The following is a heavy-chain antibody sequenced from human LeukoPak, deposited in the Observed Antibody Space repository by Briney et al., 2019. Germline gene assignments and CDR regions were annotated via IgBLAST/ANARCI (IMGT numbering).Heavy chain of an antibody. J-gene: IGHJ4*02. CDR1: GFNGYY. V-gene: IGHV3-11*04. D-gene: IGHD5-24*01. CDR3: ARGGGRWLQWRMRPSPTFDY. CDR2: ISSTGSDK. Sequence: GGSLRLSCADSGFNGYYMSWIRQAPGKGLEWVSYISSTGSDKWYADSVKGRFTISRDNAKNSLYLQMNSLRAEDTAVYYCARGGGRWLQWRMRPSPTFDYWGQGTLVTVSS.